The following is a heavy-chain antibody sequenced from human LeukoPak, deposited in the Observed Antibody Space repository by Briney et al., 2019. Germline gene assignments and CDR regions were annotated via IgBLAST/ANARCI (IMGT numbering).Heavy chain of an antibody. J-gene: IGHJ4*02. D-gene: IGHD3-9*01. CDR3: AKVPNCVNFDWLCEFDY. Sequence: GGSLRLSCAASGFTFSSYAMSWVRQAPGKGLEWVSAISGSGGSTYYADSVKGRFTISRDNSKNTLYLQMNSLRAEDTAVYYCAKVPNCVNFDWLCEFDYWGQGTLVTVSS. CDR2: ISGSGGST. CDR1: GFTFSSYA. V-gene: IGHV3-23*01.